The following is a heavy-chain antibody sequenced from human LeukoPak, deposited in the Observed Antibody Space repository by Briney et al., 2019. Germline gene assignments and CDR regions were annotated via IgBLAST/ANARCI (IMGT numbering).Heavy chain of an antibody. V-gene: IGHV3-48*03. Sequence: GSLRLSCAASGFDFSAYEMNWVRQAPGKGLEWVAYFAGSDTTKYYADSVRGRFTISRDNAKNSLFLQMNSLRAEDTALYYCTTLGYHLDSWGQGTLVTVSS. CDR2: FAGSDTTK. J-gene: IGHJ4*02. CDR1: GFDFSAYE. CDR3: TTLGYHLDS. D-gene: IGHD3-22*01.